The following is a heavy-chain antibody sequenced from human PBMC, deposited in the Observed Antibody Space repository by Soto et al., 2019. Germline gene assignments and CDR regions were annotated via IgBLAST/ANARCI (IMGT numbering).Heavy chain of an antibody. CDR1: GGSFSGYY. J-gene: IGHJ3*02. V-gene: IGHV4-34*01. CDR3: ATVALSVCCSRASCPGASYEI. CDR2: INHSGNT. D-gene: IGHD2-2*01. Sequence: QVQLQQWGTGLLKPSETLSLTCAVYGGSFSGYYWSWIRQPPGKGLEWIGEINHSGNTNYNPSLKSRVTISVDTSKNQFSLDLSSVTAADTAVYYCATVALSVCCSRASCPGASYEIWGQGTMVTVSS.